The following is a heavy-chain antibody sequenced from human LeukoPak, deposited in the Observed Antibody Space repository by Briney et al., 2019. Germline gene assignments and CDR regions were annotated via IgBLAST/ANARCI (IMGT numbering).Heavy chain of an antibody. CDR1: GYSFTSYW. V-gene: IGHV5-51*01. Sequence: GESLKISCKGSGYSFTSYWIGWVRQMPGKGLEWMGIIYPGVSDTRYSPSFQGQVTISADKSISTAYLQWSSLKASDTAMYYCARTIRYYYDSSGYYQPFDYWGQGTLVTVSS. J-gene: IGHJ4*02. CDR3: ARTIRYYYDSSGYYQPFDY. CDR2: IYPGVSDT. D-gene: IGHD3-22*01.